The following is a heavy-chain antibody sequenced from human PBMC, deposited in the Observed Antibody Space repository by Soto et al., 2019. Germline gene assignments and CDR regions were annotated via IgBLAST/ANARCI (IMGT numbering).Heavy chain of an antibody. V-gene: IGHV1-69*06. CDR3: AYGDDYLGGYYYGMDV. CDR2: IIPIFGTA. D-gene: IGHD4-17*01. CDR1: GGTFSSYA. Sequence: ASVKVSCKASGGTFSSYAISWVRQAPGQGLEWMGGIIPIFGTANYAQKFQGRVTITADKSTSTAYMELSSPRSEDTAVYYCAYGDDYLGGYYYGMDVWGQGTTVTVSS. J-gene: IGHJ6*02.